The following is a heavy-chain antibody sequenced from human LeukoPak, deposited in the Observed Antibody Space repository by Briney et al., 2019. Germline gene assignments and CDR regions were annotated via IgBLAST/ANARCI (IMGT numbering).Heavy chain of an antibody. V-gene: IGHV3-53*01. Sequence: PGGSLRLSCAASGFTVSSNYMSWVRQAPGKGLEWVSVLYSGGSTYYADSVKGRFTISRDNSKNTVYLQMDTLRAEDTAVYYCARGYCSTTKRYHIDYWGRGTLVTVSS. D-gene: IGHD2-2*01. J-gene: IGHJ4*02. CDR2: LYSGGST. CDR1: GFTVSSNY. CDR3: ARGYCSTTKRYHIDY.